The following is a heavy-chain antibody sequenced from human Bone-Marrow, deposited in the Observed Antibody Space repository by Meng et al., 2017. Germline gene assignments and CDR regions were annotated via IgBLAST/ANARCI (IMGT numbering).Heavy chain of an antibody. Sequence: SETLSLPCTVSGGSISSYYWSWIRQPPGKGLEWIGYIYYSGSTNYNPSLKSRVTISVDTSKNQFPLKLSSVTAADTAVYYCARDAPNYYDDAFDIWGQGTMVTVSS. D-gene: IGHD3-22*01. CDR2: IYYSGST. J-gene: IGHJ3*02. CDR3: ARDAPNYYDDAFDI. V-gene: IGHV4-59*01. CDR1: GGSISSYY.